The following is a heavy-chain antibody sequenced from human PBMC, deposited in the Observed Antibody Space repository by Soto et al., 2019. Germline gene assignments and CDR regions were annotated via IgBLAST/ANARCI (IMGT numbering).Heavy chain of an antibody. Sequence: QLQLQESGPGLVKPSETLSLTCTVSGDSISSGGYYWGWIRQPPGKGLEWIGRIYYSGNTFYNPFRKSGGTISRYTSRNQCSLRLSSLTAAETAAYYSVSRLGNGKAMDVWRQVTTVTVS. CDR2: IYYSGNT. V-gene: IGHV4-39*01. J-gene: IGHJ6*02. CDR1: GDSISSGGYY. CDR3: VSRLGNGKAMDV.